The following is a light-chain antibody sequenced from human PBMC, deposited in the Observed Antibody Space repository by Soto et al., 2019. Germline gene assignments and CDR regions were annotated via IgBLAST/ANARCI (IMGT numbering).Light chain of an antibody. CDR2: GNN. J-gene: IGLJ1*01. Sequence: QSVLTQPPSVSGAPGQRVTISCTGTSSNIGAGYDVIWYQQLPGTAPKLLILGNNSRSSGVPDRFSGSRSGSSASLAVAGLQAEDEADYYCSSYTSSSTFYVFGPGTKLTVL. V-gene: IGLV1-40*01. CDR3: SSYTSSSTFYV. CDR1: SSNIGAGYD.